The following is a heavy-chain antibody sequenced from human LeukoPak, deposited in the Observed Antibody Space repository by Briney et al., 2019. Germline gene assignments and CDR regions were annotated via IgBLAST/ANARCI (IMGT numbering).Heavy chain of an antibody. CDR3: AREEGATQDAN. V-gene: IGHV4-38-2*02. CDR2: AYHSGGT. CDR1: GFSISSGYY. Sequence: SETLSLTCTVSGFSISSGYYGAWIRQPPGKGLGWIGSAYHSGGTYYNPSLKSRVTISVDTSRNQFSLRLSSVTAADTAVYYCAREEGATQDANWGQGTLVLVSS. D-gene: IGHD1-26*01. J-gene: IGHJ4*02.